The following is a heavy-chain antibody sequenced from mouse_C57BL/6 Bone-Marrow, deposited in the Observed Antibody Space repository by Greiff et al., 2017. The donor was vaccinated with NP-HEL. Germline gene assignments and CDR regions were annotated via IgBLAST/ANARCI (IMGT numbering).Heavy chain of an antibody. CDR3: TRAHYYGSSYLAY. D-gene: IGHD1-1*01. J-gene: IGHJ3*01. Sequence: EVKLMESGEGLVKPGGSLKLSCAASGFTFSSYAMSWVRQTPEKRLEWVAYISSGGDYIYYADTVKGRFTISRDNARNTLYLQMSSLKSEDTAMYYCTRAHYYGSSYLAYWGQGTLVTVS. CDR2: ISSGGDYI. V-gene: IGHV5-9-1*02. CDR1: GFTFSSYA.